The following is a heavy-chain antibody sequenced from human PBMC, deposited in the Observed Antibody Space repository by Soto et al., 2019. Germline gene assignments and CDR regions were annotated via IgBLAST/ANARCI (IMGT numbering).Heavy chain of an antibody. D-gene: IGHD2-15*01. Sequence: ASVKVSCKASGYAFTSYGISWVRQAPGQGLEWMGWISAYNGNTNYAQKLQGRVTMTTDTPTSTAYMELRSLRSDDTAVYYCARGLRSRCSGGSCYQRAHAFDIWGQGTMVTVSS. V-gene: IGHV1-18*01. CDR3: ARGLRSRCSGGSCYQRAHAFDI. CDR2: ISAYNGNT. CDR1: GYAFTSYG. J-gene: IGHJ3*02.